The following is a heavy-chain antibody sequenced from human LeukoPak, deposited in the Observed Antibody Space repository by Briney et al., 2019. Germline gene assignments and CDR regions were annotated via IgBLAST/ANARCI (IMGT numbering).Heavy chain of an antibody. D-gene: IGHD1-7*01. CDR3: ARVNWNYKAFDI. V-gene: IGHV3-74*01. CDR1: GFTFSSYW. J-gene: IGHJ3*02. Sequence: GGSLRLSCAASGFTFSSYWMHWVRQAPGKGLVWVSRINSDGSSTSYADSVKGRFTISRDNAKNTLFLQMNSLRAEDAAVYYCARVNWNYKAFDIWGQGTMVTVSS. CDR2: INSDGSST.